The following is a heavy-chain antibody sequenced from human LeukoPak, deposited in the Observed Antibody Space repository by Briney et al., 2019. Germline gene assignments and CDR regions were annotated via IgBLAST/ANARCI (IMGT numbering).Heavy chain of an antibody. D-gene: IGHD4-17*01. CDR1: GFTFSSYA. CDR2: ISGSGGST. CDR3: ANFPGSGENGVTTVFDY. V-gene: IGHV3-23*01. J-gene: IGHJ4*02. Sequence: GGSLRLSCAASGFTFSSYAMSWVRQAPGKGLEWVSAISGSGGSTYYADSVKGRFTISRDNSKNTLYLQMNSLRAEDTAVYYCANFPGSGENGVTTVFDYWGQGTLVTVSS.